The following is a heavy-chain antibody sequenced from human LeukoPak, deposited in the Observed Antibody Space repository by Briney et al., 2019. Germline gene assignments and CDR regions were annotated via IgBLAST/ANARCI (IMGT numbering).Heavy chain of an antibody. CDR3: ARGAEGSGSYYPIVYYFDY. CDR2: IYSGGST. CDR1: GFTVSSNY. J-gene: IGHJ4*02. Sequence: PGGSLTLSCAASGFTVSSNYMSWVRQAPGKGLEWVSVIYSGGSTYYADSVKGRFTISRDNSKNTLYLQMNSLRAEDTAVYYCARGAEGSGSYYPIVYYFDYWGQGTLVTVSS. D-gene: IGHD3-10*01. V-gene: IGHV3-53*01.